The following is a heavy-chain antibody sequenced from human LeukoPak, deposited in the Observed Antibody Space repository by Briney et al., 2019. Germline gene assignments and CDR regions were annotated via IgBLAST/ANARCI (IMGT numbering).Heavy chain of an antibody. V-gene: IGHV3-48*02. CDR3: AILTHSGSYYFDY. CDR2: ISSSSSTI. J-gene: IGHJ4*02. Sequence: GGSLRLSCVASGFTFSRYNMNWVRQAPGKGLEWVSYISSSSSTIYYADSVKGRFTISRDNTKTSLYLQMNSLRDEDTAVYYCAILTHSGSYYFDYWGQGTLVTVSS. D-gene: IGHD1-26*01. CDR1: GFTFSRYN.